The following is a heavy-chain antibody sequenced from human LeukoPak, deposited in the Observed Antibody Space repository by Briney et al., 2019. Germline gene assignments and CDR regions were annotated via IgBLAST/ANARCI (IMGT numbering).Heavy chain of an antibody. CDR1: GFTFSGYG. CDR3: TREEKCFDY. Sequence: PGGSLRLSCAASGFTFSGYGMHWVRQAPGKGREWVAVIWYDGSDEYYADSVKGRFTTSRDNSKNTLYLHMNSLRAEDTAVYYCTREEKCFDYWGQRTLVTVCS. CDR2: IWYDGSDE. J-gene: IGHJ4*02. V-gene: IGHV3-33*08.